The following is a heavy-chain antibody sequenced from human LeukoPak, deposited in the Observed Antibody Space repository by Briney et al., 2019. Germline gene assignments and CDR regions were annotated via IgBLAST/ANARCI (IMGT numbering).Heavy chain of an antibody. J-gene: IGHJ5*02. V-gene: IGHV4-39*01. D-gene: IGHD3-22*01. CDR2: MFHGGST. CDR1: GGSTTSSSYY. Sequence: PSETLSLTCTVSGGSTTSSSYYWVWIRQPPGEGLEWIGSMFHGGSTYDNPSLKSRVIISGDTSKNQFSLKLSSVIATDTALYYCARAFSSGYWFDPWGQGTLVTVSS. CDR3: ARAFSSGYWFDP.